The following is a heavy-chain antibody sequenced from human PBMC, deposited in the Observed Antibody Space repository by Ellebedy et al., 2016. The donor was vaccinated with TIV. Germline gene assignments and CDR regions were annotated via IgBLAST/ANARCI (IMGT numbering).Heavy chain of an antibody. CDR3: VRAIGSSSSF. Sequence: GGSLRLXXIASGFTFSTYWMHWVRQAPGKGLEWEANIKGDGSAKYYVDSVKGRFTISRDNAKNSLYLQMDSLRAEDTAVYYCVRAIGSSSSFWGQGTLVTVSS. CDR1: GFTFSTYW. V-gene: IGHV3-7*04. D-gene: IGHD6-6*01. CDR2: IKGDGSAK. J-gene: IGHJ4*02.